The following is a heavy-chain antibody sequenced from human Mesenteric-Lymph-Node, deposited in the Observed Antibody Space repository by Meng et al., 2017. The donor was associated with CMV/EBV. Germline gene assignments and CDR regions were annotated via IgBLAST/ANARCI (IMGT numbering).Heavy chain of an antibody. V-gene: IGHV1-8*03. Sequence: ASVKVSCKASGYTFTSYDINWVRQATGQGLEWMGWMNPNSGNTGYAQKFQGRVTITRNTSISTAYMELSSLRSEDTAVYYCASTGGLYDSSGYFTNKPYGMDVWGQGTTVTVSS. J-gene: IGHJ6*02. CDR1: GYTFTSYD. D-gene: IGHD3-22*01. CDR2: MNPNSGNT. CDR3: ASTGGLYDSSGYFTNKPYGMDV.